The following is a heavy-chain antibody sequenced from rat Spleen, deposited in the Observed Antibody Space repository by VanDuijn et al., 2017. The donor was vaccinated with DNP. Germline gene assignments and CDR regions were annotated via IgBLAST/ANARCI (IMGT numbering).Heavy chain of an antibody. CDR1: GFTFSDYY. CDR2: ITSDGGSA. Sequence: EVQLVESGGGLVQPGRSLKLSCAASGFTFSDYYMAWVRQAPAKGLEWVAYITSDGGSAYYGDSVKGRFTISRDNAKSTLYLQMNSLRSEDMATYYCTRVQLGYYGMDAWGQGTSVTVSS. V-gene: IGHV5-22*01. J-gene: IGHJ4*01. CDR3: TRVQLGYYGMDA. D-gene: IGHD5-1*01.